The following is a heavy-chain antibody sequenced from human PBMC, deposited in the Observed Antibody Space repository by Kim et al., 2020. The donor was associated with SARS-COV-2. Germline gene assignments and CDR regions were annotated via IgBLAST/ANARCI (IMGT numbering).Heavy chain of an antibody. V-gene: IGHV3-33*06. Sequence: DSVKGRFPIARDTSMDTLFLQMNSLRAEDTAVYYCAKDRRPDGYWNTDSWGQGTLVTVSS. J-gene: IGHJ5*01. D-gene: IGHD1-1*01. CDR3: AKDRRPDGYWNTDS.